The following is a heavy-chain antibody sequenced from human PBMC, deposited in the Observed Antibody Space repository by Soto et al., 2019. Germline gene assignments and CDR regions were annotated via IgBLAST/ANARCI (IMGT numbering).Heavy chain of an antibody. CDR1: GYTFTSYG. CDR2: ISAYNGNT. D-gene: IGHD2-15*01. CDR3: ARVGPVVVVAATLHYYYYMDV. J-gene: IGHJ6*03. Sequence: ASVKVSCKASGYTFTSYGISWVRQAPGQGLERIGWISAYNGNTNYAQKLQGRVTMTTDTSTSTAYMELRSLRSDDTAVYYCARVGPVVVVAATLHYYYYMDVWGKGTTVTVSS. V-gene: IGHV1-18*01.